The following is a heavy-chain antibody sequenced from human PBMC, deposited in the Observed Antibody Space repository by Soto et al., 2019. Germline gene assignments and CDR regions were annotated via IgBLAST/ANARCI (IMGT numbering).Heavy chain of an antibody. Sequence: GGSLRLSCAASGFTFDNYGMHWVRQAPGKGLEWVVVISFDGRNTYYADSVKGRFTISRDNSKNTLYLQMNTLGAEDTAVYFCAKVGIEQFVRVYFDYWGQGIVVTVSS. CDR1: GFTFDNYG. D-gene: IGHD6-6*01. CDR2: ISFDGRNT. V-gene: IGHV3-30*18. CDR3: AKVGIEQFVRVYFDY. J-gene: IGHJ4*02.